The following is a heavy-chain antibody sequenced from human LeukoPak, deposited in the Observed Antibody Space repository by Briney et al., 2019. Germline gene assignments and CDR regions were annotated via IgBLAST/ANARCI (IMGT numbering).Heavy chain of an antibody. CDR1: GFTFSSHA. CDR2: MSGSGGST. CDR3: AKAPCSSTSCYVYYFDY. J-gene: IGHJ4*02. V-gene: IGHV3-23*01. D-gene: IGHD2-2*01. Sequence: PGGSLRLSCAGSGFTFSSHAMSWVRQAPGKGLEWVSAMSGSGGSTYYADSVKGRFTISRDNSKNTLYLQMNSLRAEDTAVYYCAKAPCSSTSCYVYYFDYWGQGTLVTVSS.